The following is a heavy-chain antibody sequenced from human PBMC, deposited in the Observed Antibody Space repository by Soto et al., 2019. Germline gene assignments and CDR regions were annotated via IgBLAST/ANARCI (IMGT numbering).Heavy chain of an antibody. Sequence: HPGGSLRLSCAASGFTFSRYVMSWVRQAPGKGLEWVSAIIGSGGSTYYGDSVTGRFTISKDNSKTTLYLQMNSLRAEDTAVYYCAKVRADYYDSSGPIDYWSQGTLVTGSS. V-gene: IGHV3-23*01. J-gene: IGHJ4*02. CDR3: AKVRADYYDSSGPIDY. CDR1: GFTFSRYV. CDR2: IIGSGGST. D-gene: IGHD3-22*01.